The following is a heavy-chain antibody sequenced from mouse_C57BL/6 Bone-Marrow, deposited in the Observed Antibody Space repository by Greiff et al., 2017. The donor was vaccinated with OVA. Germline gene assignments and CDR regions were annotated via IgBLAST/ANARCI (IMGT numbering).Heavy chain of an antibody. D-gene: IGHD2-5*01. Sequence: VHLVESGAELVRPGTSVKMSCKASGYTFTNYWIGWAKQRPGHGLEWIGDIYPGGGYTNYNEKFKGKATLTADKSSSTAYMQFSSLTSEDSAIYYCARSGSNYGFYYAMDYWGQGTSVTVSS. CDR1: GYTFTNYW. V-gene: IGHV1-63*01. J-gene: IGHJ4*01. CDR3: ARSGSNYGFYYAMDY. CDR2: IYPGGGYT.